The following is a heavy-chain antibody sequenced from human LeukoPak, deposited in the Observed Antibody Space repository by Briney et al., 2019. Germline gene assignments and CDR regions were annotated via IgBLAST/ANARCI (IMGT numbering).Heavy chain of an antibody. Sequence: GGSLRLSCAASGFTFSNYAMSWVRQAPGKGLEWVSTISGGGVGTYYADSVKGRFTISRDNSKNTVFLQMNSLRAEDTAVYYCATRGPPKTHYFDSWGQGTLVTVSS. J-gene: IGHJ4*02. CDR3: ATRGPPKTHYFDS. CDR2: ISGGGVGT. V-gene: IGHV3-23*01. D-gene: IGHD3-16*01. CDR1: GFTFSNYA.